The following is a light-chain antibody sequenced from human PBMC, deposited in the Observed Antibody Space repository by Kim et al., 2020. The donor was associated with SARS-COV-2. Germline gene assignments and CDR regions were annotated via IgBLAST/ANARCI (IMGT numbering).Light chain of an antibody. V-gene: IGKV3-15*01. CDR2: GAS. Sequence: SQGESATLSCRASQSLSSNLAWYQQTPGQPPRLLIYGASTRATGIPARFSGSGSGTEFTLTISSLQSEDFAVYYCQQYHNWPPFTFGQGTKLEI. CDR1: QSLSSN. CDR3: QQYHNWPPFT. J-gene: IGKJ2*01.